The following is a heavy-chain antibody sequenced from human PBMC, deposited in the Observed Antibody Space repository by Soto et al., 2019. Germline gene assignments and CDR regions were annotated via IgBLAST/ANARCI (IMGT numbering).Heavy chain of an antibody. Sequence: SETLSLTCAVYGGSFSGYYWSWIRQPPGKGLEWIGEINQSGSTNYNLSLKSRVTISVDTSKNQFSLKLSSVTAADTAVYYCARQPFDYWGQGTLVTVSS. CDR3: ARQPFDY. V-gene: IGHV4-34*01. CDR2: INQSGST. J-gene: IGHJ4*02. CDR1: GGSFSGYY.